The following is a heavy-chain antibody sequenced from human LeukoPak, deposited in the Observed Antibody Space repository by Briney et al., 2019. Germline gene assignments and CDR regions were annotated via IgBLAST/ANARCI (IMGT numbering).Heavy chain of an antibody. CDR1: GFTFGDYA. J-gene: IGHJ4*02. Sequence: GGSLRLSCTASGFTFGDYAMSWFRQAPGKGLEWVGFIRSKAYGGTTEYAASVKGRFTISRDDSKSIAYLQMNSLKTEDTAVYYCTRELEWELLAGGGLDYWGQGTLVTVSS. CDR3: TRELEWELLAGGGLDY. CDR2: IRSKAYGGTT. V-gene: IGHV3-49*03. D-gene: IGHD1-26*01.